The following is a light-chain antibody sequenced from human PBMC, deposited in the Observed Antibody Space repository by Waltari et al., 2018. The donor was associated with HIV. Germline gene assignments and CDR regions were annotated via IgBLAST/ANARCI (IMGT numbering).Light chain of an antibody. CDR1: SSNIGNNP. CDR2: SNK. Sequence: QSVLTLPPSASGTPGQRVTISCSGSSSNIGNNPVEWYQQLPGTAPKLLIYSNKQRPSGVPDRISGSKSGTSASLAIGGLQSDDEADYYCASWEDSLHGPVFGGGTKLTVL. V-gene: IGLV1-44*01. J-gene: IGLJ2*01. CDR3: ASWEDSLHGPV.